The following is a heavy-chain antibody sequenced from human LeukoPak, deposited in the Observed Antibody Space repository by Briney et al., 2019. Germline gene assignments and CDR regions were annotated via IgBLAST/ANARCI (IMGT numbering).Heavy chain of an antibody. V-gene: IGHV3-33*01. J-gene: IGHJ3*02. Sequence: RGSLRLSCAASGFSFRSYGMHWVRQAPGKGLEWVALIWYDGSNTHHADSVKGRFTISRDNSKNTLYLQMNSLRVEDTAVYYCARDQSPVGSGFDASDIWGQGTMVTVSS. CDR3: ARDQSPVGSGFDASDI. CDR1: GFSFRSYG. CDR2: IWYDGSNT. D-gene: IGHD5-12*01.